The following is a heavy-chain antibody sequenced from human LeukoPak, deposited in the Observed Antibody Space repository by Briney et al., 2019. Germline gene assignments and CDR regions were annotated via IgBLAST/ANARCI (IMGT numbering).Heavy chain of an antibody. Sequence: PGGCLTPSCAASTLTSRMLWMGCVRQAPGKGLEWVAMIKPDGSEKYYVDSVKGLFTISRDNAKNSLYLQMTSLRAEDTAVSYCTRDASGSTSSGPPIDVWGQGTTVTVS. CDR2: IKPDGSEK. V-gene: IGHV3-7*05. J-gene: IGHJ6*02. CDR3: TRDASGSTSSGPPIDV. CDR1: TLTSRMLW. D-gene: IGHD1-26*01.